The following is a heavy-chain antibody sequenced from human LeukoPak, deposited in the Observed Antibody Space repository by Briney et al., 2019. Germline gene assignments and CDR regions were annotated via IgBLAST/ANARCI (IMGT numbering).Heavy chain of an antibody. CDR2: IRSTGEST. Sequence: GGSLRLSCAASGFTFSNYAMSWVRQAPGKGLEWVSSIRSTGESTYYADSVKGRFTISRDNSRNTLYLQMNSLRAEDTAVYYCAKEVRESAWFYFDHWGQGTLATVSS. D-gene: IGHD3-10*01. CDR3: AKEVRESAWFYFDH. V-gene: IGHV3-23*01. J-gene: IGHJ4*02. CDR1: GFTFSNYA.